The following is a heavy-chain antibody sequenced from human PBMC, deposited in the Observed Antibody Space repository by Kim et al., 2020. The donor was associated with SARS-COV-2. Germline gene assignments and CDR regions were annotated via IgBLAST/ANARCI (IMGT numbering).Heavy chain of an antibody. D-gene: IGHD1-26*01. CDR1: GFSFTCCA. V-gene: IGHV3-23*01. Sequence: GGSLRLSCAASGFSFTCCAMTWVRQAPGKGLEWVSSISHDGRSSHYADSVKGRFTSSRDDSKTTLYLQLNSLRGEDTAVYYCAKDVWDYSGMDVWGQGTTVTVSS. CDR2: ISHDGRSS. CDR3: AKDVWDYSGMDV. J-gene: IGHJ6*02.